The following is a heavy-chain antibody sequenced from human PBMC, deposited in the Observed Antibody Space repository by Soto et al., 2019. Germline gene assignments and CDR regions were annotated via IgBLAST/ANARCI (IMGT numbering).Heavy chain of an antibody. V-gene: IGHV4-61*01. D-gene: IGHD3-10*01. Sequence: SETLSLTCTVSGGYVISGSYYWSWIRKHPGKGLEWIGYIYYSGSTNYNPSLKSRVTISVDTSKNQFSLKLSSVTAADTAVYYCARVATMVRGVIITRYYYGMDVWGQGTTVTVSS. CDR1: GGYVISGSYY. J-gene: IGHJ6*02. CDR2: IYYSGST. CDR3: ARVATMVRGVIITRYYYGMDV.